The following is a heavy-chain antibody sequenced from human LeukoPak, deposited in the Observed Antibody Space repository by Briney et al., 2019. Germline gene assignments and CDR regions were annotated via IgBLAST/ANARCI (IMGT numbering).Heavy chain of an antibody. J-gene: IGHJ4*02. D-gene: IGHD6-19*01. CDR2: ISSSGSTI. CDR3: ARYGMGSGWYTFGY. V-gene: IGHV3-48*04. CDR1: GFTFSSYS. Sequence: PGGSLRLSCAASGFTFSSYSMNWVRQAPGKGLEWVSYISSSGSTIYYADSVKGRFTISRDNDKNSLYLQMNSLRAEDTAVYYCARYGMGSGWYTFGYWGQGTLVTVSS.